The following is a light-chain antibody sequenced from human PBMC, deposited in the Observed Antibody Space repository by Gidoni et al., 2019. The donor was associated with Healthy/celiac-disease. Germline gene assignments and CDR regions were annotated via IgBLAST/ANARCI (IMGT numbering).Light chain of an antibody. CDR1: QSVSSY. CDR2: DAS. Sequence: IVFTQSPATLSLSPGERATLSCRASQSVSSYLAWYQQKPGQAPRLLIYDASNRATGIPARFSGSGSGTDFTLTISSLEPEDVAVYYCQQRSNWPRWTFGQXTKVEIK. V-gene: IGKV3-11*01. CDR3: QQRSNWPRWT. J-gene: IGKJ1*01.